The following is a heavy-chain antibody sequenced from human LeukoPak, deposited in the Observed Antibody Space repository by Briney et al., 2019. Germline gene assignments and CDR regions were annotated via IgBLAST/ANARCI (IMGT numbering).Heavy chain of an antibody. D-gene: IGHD3-16*01. CDR2: IYYSGTT. CDR1: GGSISSYY. J-gene: IGHJ4*02. V-gene: IGHV4-59*01. CDR3: ARGTVQMGMGERFFDF. Sequence: SETLSLTCTVSGGSISSYYWSWIRQPPGKGLDWIGYIYYSGTTNYNPSLKSRVSMSVDTSRNQFSLRLSSVTAADTAIYYCARGTVQMGMGERFFDFWGQGTLVTVSS.